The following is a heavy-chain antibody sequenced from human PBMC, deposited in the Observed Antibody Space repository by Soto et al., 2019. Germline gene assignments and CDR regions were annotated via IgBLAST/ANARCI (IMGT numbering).Heavy chain of an antibody. CDR3: ASSRNGSGSSLNY. J-gene: IGHJ4*02. D-gene: IGHD3-10*01. Sequence: GASVKGSCKASGYTFTSYGISWVRQAPGQGLEWVGWIRAYNGNTNYAQKLQGRVTMTTDTSTSTSYMQLRSLRPHNPAVYYCASSRNGSGSSLNYWGPGPLVAAST. CDR1: GYTFTSYG. V-gene: IGHV1-18*01. CDR2: IRAYNGNT.